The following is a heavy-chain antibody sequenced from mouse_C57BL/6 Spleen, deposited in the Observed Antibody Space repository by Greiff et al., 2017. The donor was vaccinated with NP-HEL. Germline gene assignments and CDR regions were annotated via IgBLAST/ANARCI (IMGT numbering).Heavy chain of an antibody. CDR2: INPSSGYT. V-gene: IGHV1-4*01. CDR1: GYTFTSYT. D-gene: IGHD1-1*01. Sequence: VQLQQSGAELARPGASVKMSCKASGYTFTSYTLHWVKQRPGQGLEWIGYINPSSGYTKYNQKFKDKATLTADKSSSTAYMQLSRLTSKDSAVYYWARGLDDYGSSYEVYWGQGTTLTVSS. J-gene: IGHJ2*01. CDR3: ARGLDDYGSSYEVY.